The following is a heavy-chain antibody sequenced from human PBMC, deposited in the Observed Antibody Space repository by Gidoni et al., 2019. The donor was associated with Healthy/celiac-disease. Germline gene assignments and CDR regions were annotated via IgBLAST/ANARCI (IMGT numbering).Heavy chain of an antibody. CDR3: AREGDIVVVPAAYYYYYGMDV. V-gene: IGHV3-33*01. D-gene: IGHD2-2*01. J-gene: IGHJ6*02. Sequence: QVQLVESGGGVVQPGRSLRLYCAASGFTFSSYGMHWVRQAPGKGLGWVAVIWYDGSNKYYADSVKGRFTISRDNSKNTLYLQMNSLRAEDTAVYYCAREGDIVVVPAAYYYYYGMDVWGQGTTVTVSS. CDR1: GFTFSSYG. CDR2: IWYDGSNK.